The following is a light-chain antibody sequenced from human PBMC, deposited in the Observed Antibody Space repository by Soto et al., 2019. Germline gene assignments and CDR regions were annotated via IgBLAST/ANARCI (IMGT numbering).Light chain of an antibody. CDR2: VNTEGSH. CDR3: QTWGICPNVV. J-gene: IGLJ2*01. Sequence: QSVLTQSPSASASLGASVKLTCTLSSGHSSYAIAWHQQQAEKGPRYLMDVNTEGSHIKGDGIPDRFSSSSSGAERYLTISRRQSEDAADYYSQTWGICPNVVFGGETKLTVL. CDR1: SGHSSYA. V-gene: IGLV4-69*01.